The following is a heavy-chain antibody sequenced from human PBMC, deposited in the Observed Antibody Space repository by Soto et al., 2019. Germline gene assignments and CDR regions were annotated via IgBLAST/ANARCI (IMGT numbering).Heavy chain of an antibody. D-gene: IGHD6-13*01. CDR1: GGTFSSYR. J-gene: IGHJ4*02. CDR2: IVPIYRTA. V-gene: IGHV1-69*13. Sequence: ASVKVSCKASGGTFSSYRINCVRQAPGQGLEWVGGIVPIYRTADYAQKFQGRVTITADESARTSYMELRSLKSQDTAVYYCVRDSGAKLSRSWGQGTLVTVSS. CDR3: VRDSGAKLSRS.